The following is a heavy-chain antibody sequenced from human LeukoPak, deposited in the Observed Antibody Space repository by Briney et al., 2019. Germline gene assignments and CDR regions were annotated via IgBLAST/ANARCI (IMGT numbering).Heavy chain of an antibody. Sequence: PGGSLRLSCAASGFTFSSYAMSWVRQAPGKGLEWVSYISSSNNTIYYADSVKGRFTISRDNAKNSLYLQMNSLRDEDTAVYYCARGGSGYGDYSYFFGLDVWGQGTTVTVSS. CDR3: ARGGSGYGDYSYFFGLDV. CDR2: ISSSNNTI. D-gene: IGHD3-22*01. CDR1: GFTFSSYA. V-gene: IGHV3-48*02. J-gene: IGHJ6*02.